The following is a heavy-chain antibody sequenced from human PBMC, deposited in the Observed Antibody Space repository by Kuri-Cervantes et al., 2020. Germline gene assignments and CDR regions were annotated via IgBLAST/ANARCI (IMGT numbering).Heavy chain of an antibody. CDR1: GFTFSDYY. V-gene: IGHV3-11*04. D-gene: IGHD3-22*01. CDR2: ISSSGSTA. J-gene: IGHJ4*02. Sequence: GGSLRLSCAASGFTFSDYYMSWIRQAPGKGLEWVSYISSSGSTAYYADSVKGRFTMSRDNAKKSLYLQMNSLRTEDTAVYYCARDWARAGTMILVVTLDYWGQGTLVTVSS. CDR3: ARDWARAGTMILVVTLDY.